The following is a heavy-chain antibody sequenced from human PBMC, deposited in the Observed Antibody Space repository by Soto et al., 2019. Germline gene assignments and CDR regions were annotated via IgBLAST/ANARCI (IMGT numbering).Heavy chain of an antibody. Sequence: SESLSLACPVSGDSVSSGGYYWSWIRQPPGKGLEWIGYIYSSGSANYNPSLTSRVTISRDTSKNQISLKVASVTAADTAGYYCARGFSSVSMDAWGQGTTVTVSS. CDR3: ARGFSSVSMDA. CDR2: IYSSGSA. D-gene: IGHD6-19*01. V-gene: IGHV4-61*08. CDR1: GDSVSSGGYY. J-gene: IGHJ6*02.